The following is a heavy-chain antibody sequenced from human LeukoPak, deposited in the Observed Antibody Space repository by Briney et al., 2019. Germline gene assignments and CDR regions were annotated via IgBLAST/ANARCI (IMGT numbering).Heavy chain of an antibody. Sequence: PGGSLRLSCAASGFTFSNYWMHWVRQAPGEALMWVSRIKSDGSSTTYADSVKGRFTISRDNSKNTLYLQMNSLRAEDTAVYYCAKAGDIVVVVAATYDQWGQGTLVTVSS. CDR2: IKSDGSST. CDR1: GFTFSNYW. J-gene: IGHJ5*02. D-gene: IGHD2-15*01. CDR3: AKAGDIVVVVAATYDQ. V-gene: IGHV3-74*01.